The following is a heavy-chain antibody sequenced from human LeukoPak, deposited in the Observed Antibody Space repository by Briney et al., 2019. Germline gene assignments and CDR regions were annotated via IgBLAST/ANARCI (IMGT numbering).Heavy chain of an antibody. V-gene: IGHV2-70*11. CDR2: IDWDDDK. D-gene: IGHD6-13*01. CDR3: ARIAGIAAAGIYYYGMDV. CDR1: GFSLSTSGMC. Sequence: SGPTLVNPTQTLTLTCTFSGFSLSTSGMCVSWIRQPPGKALEWLARIDWDDDKYYSTSLKTRLTISKDTSKNQVVLTMTNMDRVDPATYYCARIAGIAAAGIYYYGMDVWGQGTTVTVSS. J-gene: IGHJ6*02.